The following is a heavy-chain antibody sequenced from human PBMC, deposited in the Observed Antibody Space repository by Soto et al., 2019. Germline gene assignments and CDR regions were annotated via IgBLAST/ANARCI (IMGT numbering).Heavy chain of an antibody. D-gene: IGHD3-22*01. CDR2: ISSTATYT. V-gene: IGHV3-11*06. CDR1: GFSFSDYY. Sequence: PGGSLRLSCAVSGFSFSDYYMNWIRQAPGKGLEWLSYISSTATYTNYADSVRGRFTISRDSANNSLYLDMNGLRAEDTAVYYCATASLVVEACFEYWGQRTPVTVSS. CDR3: ATASLVVEACFEY. J-gene: IGHJ4*02.